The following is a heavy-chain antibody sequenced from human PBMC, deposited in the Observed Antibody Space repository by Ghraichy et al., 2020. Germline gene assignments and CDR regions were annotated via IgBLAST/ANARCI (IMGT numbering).Heavy chain of an antibody. D-gene: IGHD2-2*01. CDR1: GYTFTSYD. J-gene: IGHJ6*02. Sequence: ASVKVSCKASGYTFTSYDINWVRQATGQGLEWMGWMNPNSGNTGYAQKFQGRVTMTRNTSISTAYMELSSLRSEDTAVYYCARGPEGYCSSTSCLYYYYYGMDVWGQGTTVTVSS. CDR2: MNPNSGNT. V-gene: IGHV1-8*01. CDR3: ARGPEGYCSSTSCLYYYYYGMDV.